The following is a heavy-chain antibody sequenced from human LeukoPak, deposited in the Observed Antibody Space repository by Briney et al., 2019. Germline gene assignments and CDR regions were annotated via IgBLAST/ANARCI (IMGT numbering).Heavy chain of an antibody. Sequence: GGSLRLSCAASGFTVSSNYMSWVRQAPGKGLEWVSVIYSGGSTNYADSVKGRFTISRDNAKNSLYLQMNSLRAEDTAVYYCARDWVVVAAREADDAFDIWGQGTMVTVSS. CDR1: GFTVSSNY. CDR3: ARDWVVVAAREADDAFDI. D-gene: IGHD2-15*01. V-gene: IGHV3-53*01. J-gene: IGHJ3*02. CDR2: IYSGGST.